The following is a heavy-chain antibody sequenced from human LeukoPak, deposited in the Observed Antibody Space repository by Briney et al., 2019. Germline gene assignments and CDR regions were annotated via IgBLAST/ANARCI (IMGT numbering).Heavy chain of an antibody. CDR3: VRDMDV. J-gene: IGHJ6*02. V-gene: IGHV3-7*04. CDR2: INQDGGER. Sequence: GGSLRLSCAASGFTFSSYWMDWVRQAPGKGLEWVANINQDGGERHHVDSVRGRFTVSRDNAKDSLYLQMNSLRVEDTAVYYCVRDMDVWGQGTTVTVSS. CDR1: GFTFSSYW.